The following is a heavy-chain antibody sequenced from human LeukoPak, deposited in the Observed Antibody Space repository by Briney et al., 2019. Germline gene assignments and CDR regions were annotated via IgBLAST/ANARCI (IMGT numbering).Heavy chain of an antibody. CDR3: ARYTVVGVDAFDI. V-gene: IGHV4-39*07. D-gene: IGHD2-15*01. CDR2: IYYSGST. CDR1: GGSISSSNCF. Sequence: PSETLSLTCTVSGGSISSSNCFWGWVRQPPGKGLEWIGSIYYSGSTYYNPSLKSRVTISVDASKNQFSLKLSSVTAADTAVYYCARYTVVGVDAFDIWGQGTMVTVFS. J-gene: IGHJ3*02.